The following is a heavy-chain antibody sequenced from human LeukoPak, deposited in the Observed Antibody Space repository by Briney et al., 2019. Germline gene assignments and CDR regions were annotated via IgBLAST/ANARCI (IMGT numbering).Heavy chain of an antibody. J-gene: IGHJ4*02. CDR1: GFSFSDAW. D-gene: IGHD4-17*01. CDR3: AKRSGTTVYYFDY. CDR2: ISGSGGST. Sequence: GGSLRLSCAGSGFSFSDAWMSWVRQAPGKGLEWVSAISGSGGSTYYADSVKGRYTISRDNSKNMLFLQMNSLRADDTAVYYCAKRSGTTVYYFDYWGQGTLVTVSS. V-gene: IGHV3-23*01.